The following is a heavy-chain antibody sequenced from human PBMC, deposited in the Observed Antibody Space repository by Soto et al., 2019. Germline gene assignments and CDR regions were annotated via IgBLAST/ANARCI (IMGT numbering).Heavy chain of an antibody. V-gene: IGHV3-23*01. Sequence: GGSLRLSCAASGFTFSSYAMSWVRQAPGKGLEWVSAISGSGGSTYYADSVKGRFTISRDNSKNTLYLQMNSLRAEDTAVYYRAKLGLHNWFGPWGQGTLVTVSS. CDR1: GFTFSSYA. J-gene: IGHJ5*02. CDR2: ISGSGGST. CDR3: AKLGLHNWFGP.